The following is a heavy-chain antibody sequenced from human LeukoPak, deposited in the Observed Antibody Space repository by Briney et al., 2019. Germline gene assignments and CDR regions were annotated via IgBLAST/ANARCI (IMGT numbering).Heavy chain of an antibody. CDR1: GYSISSGYY. Sequence: SETLSLTCTVSGYSISSGYYWGWIRQPPGKGLEWIGSIYHSGSTYYNPSLKSRVTISVDTSKNQFSLKLSSVTAADTAVYYCARDPQLVPNWFDPWGQGTLVTVSS. CDR2: IYHSGST. V-gene: IGHV4-38-2*02. CDR3: ARDPQLVPNWFDP. J-gene: IGHJ5*02. D-gene: IGHD6-13*01.